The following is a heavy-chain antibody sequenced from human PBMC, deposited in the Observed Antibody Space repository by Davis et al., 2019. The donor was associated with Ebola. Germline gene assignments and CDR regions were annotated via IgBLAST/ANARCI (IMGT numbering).Heavy chain of an antibody. CDR3: ARDSFLWWPYSYYGMDV. Sequence: ASVKVSCKASGGTFSSYALSWVRQAPGQGLEWMGWISAYNGNTNYAQKLQGRVTMTTDTSTSTAYMELRSLRSDDTAVYYCARDSFLWWPYSYYGMDVWGQGTTVTVSS. CDR2: ISAYNGNT. D-gene: IGHD2/OR15-2a*01. V-gene: IGHV1-18*01. CDR1: GGTFSSYA. J-gene: IGHJ6*02.